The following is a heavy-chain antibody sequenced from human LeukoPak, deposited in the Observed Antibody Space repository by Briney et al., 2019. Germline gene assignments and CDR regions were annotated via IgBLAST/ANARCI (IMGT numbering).Heavy chain of an antibody. CDR3: ARAWSSGWYLGCAFDI. CDR2: IIPISGTS. D-gene: IGHD6-19*01. V-gene: IGHV1-69*13. CDR1: GGTLISYV. Sequence: ASVTVSCKASGGTLISYVISWVRQAPGQGLEWMGGIIPISGTSNYAQKFLGRVTITADESTSTAYMELSSLRSEDTAVYYCARAWSSGWYLGCAFDIWGQGTMVTVSS. J-gene: IGHJ3*02.